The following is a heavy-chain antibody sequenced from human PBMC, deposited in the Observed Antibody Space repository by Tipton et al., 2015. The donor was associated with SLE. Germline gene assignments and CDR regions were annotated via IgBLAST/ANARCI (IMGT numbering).Heavy chain of an antibody. J-gene: IGHJ5*02. CDR3: ARVYQLGNWFDL. Sequence: TLSLTCTVSGGSISSGNYYWSWIRQPAGKELEWLGRIHSSGGTTYNPSLTSRVTLSVDTSKNQFSLKLSSVTAADTAVYFCARVYQLGNWFDLWGQGTLVTVSS. CDR2: IHSSGGT. D-gene: IGHD1-1*01. CDR1: GGSISSGNYY. V-gene: IGHV4-61*02.